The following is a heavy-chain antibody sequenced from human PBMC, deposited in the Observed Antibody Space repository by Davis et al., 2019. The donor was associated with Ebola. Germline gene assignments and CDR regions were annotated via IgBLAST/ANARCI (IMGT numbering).Heavy chain of an antibody. J-gene: IGHJ6*02. D-gene: IGHD2-2*01. Sequence: PSETLSLTCTVSGGPIMNNCCSWIRQPPGKGLEGIGHIFDSGSNYKNPSLRIRVTMSLDTSKNQFSLKLTSVTAADTAVYYCARFAKVPTGSHYFGLDVWGQGTTFTVSS. CDR3: ARFAKVPTGSHYFGLDV. CDR2: IFDSGSN. CDR1: GGPIMNNC. V-gene: IGHV4-59*01.